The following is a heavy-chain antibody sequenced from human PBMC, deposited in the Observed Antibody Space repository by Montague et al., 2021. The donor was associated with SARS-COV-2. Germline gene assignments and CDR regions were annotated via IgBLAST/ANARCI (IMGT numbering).Heavy chain of an antibody. CDR2: IYCSGST. CDR3: AADYGERDWFDP. J-gene: IGHJ5*02. CDR1: GGSISSSSYY. D-gene: IGHD4-17*01. Sequence: SETLSLTCTASGGSISSSSYYWGWIRQPPGKGLEWIGSIYCSGSTYYNPSLKSRVTISVDTSKNQFSLKLSSVTAADTAVYYCAADYGERDWFDPWGQGTLVTVSS. V-gene: IGHV4-39*01.